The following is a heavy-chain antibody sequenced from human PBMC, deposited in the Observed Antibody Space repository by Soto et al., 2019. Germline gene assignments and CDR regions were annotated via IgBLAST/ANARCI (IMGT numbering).Heavy chain of an antibody. J-gene: IGHJ6*02. V-gene: IGHV4-59*08. CDR3: ARQGFGPLHGLVDV. D-gene: IGHD3-10*01. CDR1: GGSISSYY. Sequence: QVQLQESGPGLVKPSETLSLSCTVSGGSISSYYWSWFRQSPGKRMEWIGYVHHSWGSSYNPSLRSRVTISLHTSKSQFSLKVTSVTATETAVYSCARQGFGPLHGLVDVWGQGTTVTVSS. CDR2: VHHSWGS.